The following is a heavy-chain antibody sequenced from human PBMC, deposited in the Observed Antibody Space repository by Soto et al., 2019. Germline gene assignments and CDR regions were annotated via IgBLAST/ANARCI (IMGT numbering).Heavy chain of an antibody. V-gene: IGHV1-46*01. CDR1: VYTFTSYY. J-gene: IGHJ4*02. Sequence: SVKVSCKTSVYTFTSYYMDCGRQAPGQGLEWMGIINPSGGSTSYAQKFQGRVTMTRDTSTSTVYMELSSLRSEDTAVYYCARGDSGSYLGFDYWGQGTLVTVSS. CDR2: INPSGGST. D-gene: IGHD1-26*01. CDR3: ARGDSGSYLGFDY.